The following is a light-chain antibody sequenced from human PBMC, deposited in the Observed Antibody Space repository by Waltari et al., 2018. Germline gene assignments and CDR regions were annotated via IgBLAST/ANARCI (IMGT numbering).Light chain of an antibody. J-gene: IGLJ2*01. CDR1: SSDIGGYNY. CDR3: TSYTTTNTVV. V-gene: IGLV2-14*01. Sequence: QSALTQPASVSGSPGQSITISCTGTSSDIGGYNYVSWYQQHPGKAPKLMIYDVSRWPSGVSNRFSGSKSGNTAFLTISGLQAEDEADYYCTSYTTTNTVVFGGGTKVTVL. CDR2: DVS.